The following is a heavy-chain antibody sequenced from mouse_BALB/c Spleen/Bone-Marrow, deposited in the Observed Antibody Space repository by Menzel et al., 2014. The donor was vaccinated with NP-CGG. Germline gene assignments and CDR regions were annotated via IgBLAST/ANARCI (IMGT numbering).Heavy chain of an antibody. D-gene: IGHD1-2*01. Sequence: QVHVKQSGAELARPGASVKLSCTASGYTFTDYYINWVKQRTGQGLEWIGEIYPGSDNTYYNEKFKGKATLTADKSSSTTYMQLSSLTSEDSAVYFCARTTTATSYWGQGTLVTVSA. CDR2: IYPGSDNT. CDR1: GYTFTDYY. J-gene: IGHJ3*01. CDR3: ARTTTATSY. V-gene: IGHV1-77*01.